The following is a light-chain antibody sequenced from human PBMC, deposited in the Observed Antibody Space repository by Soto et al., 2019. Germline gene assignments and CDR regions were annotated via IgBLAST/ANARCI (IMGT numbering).Light chain of an antibody. V-gene: IGKV3-20*01. Sequence: EIVLTQSPGALSLSPGERATLSCRASQSVSSGYLAWYQQKPGQAPRLLIFATSRRATGIPDRFSGSGSGTDFTLTISRLEPEDVAVYYCQQYGSSPPITFGQGTRREIK. J-gene: IGKJ5*01. CDR1: QSVSSGY. CDR2: ATS. CDR3: QQYGSSPPIT.